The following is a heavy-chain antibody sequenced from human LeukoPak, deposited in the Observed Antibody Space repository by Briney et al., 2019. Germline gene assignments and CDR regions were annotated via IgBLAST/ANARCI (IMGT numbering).Heavy chain of an antibody. CDR3: ATTPYYDSSGYPSPFDY. CDR2: IIPIFGTA. D-gene: IGHD3-22*01. V-gene: IGHV1-69*05. J-gene: IGHJ4*02. Sequence: ASVKVSCKASGGTFSSYAISWVRQAPGQGLEWMGGIIPIFGTANYAQKFQGRVTITTDESTSTAYMELSSLRSEDTAVYYCATTPYYDSSGYPSPFDYWGQGTLVTVSS. CDR1: GGTFSSYA.